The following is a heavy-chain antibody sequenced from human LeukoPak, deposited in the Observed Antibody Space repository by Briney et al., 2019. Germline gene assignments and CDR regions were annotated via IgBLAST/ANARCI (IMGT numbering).Heavy chain of an antibody. CDR2: IKEDGTRK. CDR3: ARGQYLYYDSRDCIGVDV. CDR1: GFTFSSHW. J-gene: IGHJ6*02. D-gene: IGHD3-22*01. V-gene: IGHV3-7*01. Sequence: GGSLRLSCAASGFTFSSHWMTWVRQAPGKGLEWVANIKEDGTRKNYMDSVKGRFTISRDNAKNSLYLQMSGLRAEDAAVYYCARGQYLYYDSRDCIGVDVWGQGTTVTVSS.